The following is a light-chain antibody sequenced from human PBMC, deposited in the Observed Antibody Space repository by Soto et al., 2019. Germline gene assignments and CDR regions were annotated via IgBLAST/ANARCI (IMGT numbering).Light chain of an antibody. CDR1: QSVSSN. V-gene: IGKV3-20*01. CDR3: QQYGSSGLP. CDR2: GAS. Sequence: EIVMTQSPSTLSVSPGERVTLSCMASQSVSSNLALYQQKPGQATRLLIYGASSRATGIPDRFSGSGSGTDFTLTISRLEPEDFAVYYCQQYGSSGLPFGRGTKVDIK. J-gene: IGKJ4*01.